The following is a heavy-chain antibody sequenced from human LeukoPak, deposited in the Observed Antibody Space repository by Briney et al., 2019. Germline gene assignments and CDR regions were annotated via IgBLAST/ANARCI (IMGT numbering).Heavy chain of an antibody. CDR1: GFTFSNYA. V-gene: IGHV3-23*01. J-gene: IGHJ6*02. Sequence: GGSRRLSCVASGFTFSNYAMTWVRQAPGKGLEWVSCIIGSGGTTYYADSVKGRFTISRDNSKNTVYLQMYGLRAEDTAIYYCAKDYYYAGSIHDTSGFPMDVWGQGTTVTVSS. CDR2: IIGSGGTT. CDR3: AKDYYYAGSIHDTSGFPMDV. D-gene: IGHD3-22*01.